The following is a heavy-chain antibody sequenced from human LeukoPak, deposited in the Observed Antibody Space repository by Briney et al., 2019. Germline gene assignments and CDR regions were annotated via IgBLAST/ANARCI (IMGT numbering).Heavy chain of an antibody. CDR2: IYQSGST. CDR3: AKSGDYCLDY. D-gene: IGHD3-3*01. Sequence: SETLSLTCAVSGSSINNKKWWSWVRQPPGKGLEWIGEIYQSGSTNYNPSLKSRVTISVGKSKNQFSLQLTSVTAADTAVYYCAKSGDYCLDYWGPGTLVTVSS. CDR1: GSSINNKKW. V-gene: IGHV4-4*02. J-gene: IGHJ4*02.